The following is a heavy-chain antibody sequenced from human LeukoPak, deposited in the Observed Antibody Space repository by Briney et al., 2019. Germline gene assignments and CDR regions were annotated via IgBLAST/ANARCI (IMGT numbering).Heavy chain of an antibody. Sequence: GGSLRLSCAASGFTFSSYSMNWVRQAPGKGLEWVSYISSSSSTIYYADSVKGRFTISRDNAKNSLYLQMSSLRAEDTAVYYCARDRGSGNYGARFFDYWGQGTLVTVSS. D-gene: IGHD1-26*01. J-gene: IGHJ4*02. V-gene: IGHV3-48*01. CDR1: GFTFSSYS. CDR2: ISSSSSTI. CDR3: ARDRGSGNYGARFFDY.